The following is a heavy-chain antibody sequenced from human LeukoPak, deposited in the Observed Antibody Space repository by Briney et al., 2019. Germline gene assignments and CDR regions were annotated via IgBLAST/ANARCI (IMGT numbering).Heavy chain of an antibody. Sequence: PSETLSLTCTVSGGSISNYYWNWIRQPPGKGLEWIGYIYYSGTTNYNPSLKSRVSMSVDTSKNQFSLKLSSVTAADTAVYYCARASEGRLRLGELSFLFDYWGQGTLVTVSS. CDR1: GGSISNYY. CDR2: IYYSGTT. V-gene: IGHV4-59*01. CDR3: ARASEGRLRLGELSFLFDY. D-gene: IGHD3-16*02. J-gene: IGHJ4*02.